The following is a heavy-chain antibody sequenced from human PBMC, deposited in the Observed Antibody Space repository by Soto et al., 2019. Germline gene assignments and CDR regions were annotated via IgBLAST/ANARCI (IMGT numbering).Heavy chain of an antibody. CDR1: GFTFSGSA. J-gene: IGHJ4*02. V-gene: IGHV3-73*02. CDR2: IRSKANSYAT. Sequence: EVQLVESGGGLVQPGGSLKLSCAASGFTFSGSAMHWVRQASGKGLEWVGRIRSKANSYATAYAASVKGRFTISRDDSKNTAYLQMNSLKTEDTAVYYCTRRPVGATHNFDYWGQGTLVTVSS. CDR3: TRRPVGATHNFDY. D-gene: IGHD1-26*01.